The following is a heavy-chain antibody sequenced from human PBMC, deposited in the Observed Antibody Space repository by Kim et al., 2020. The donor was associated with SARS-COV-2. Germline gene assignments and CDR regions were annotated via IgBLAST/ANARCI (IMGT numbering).Heavy chain of an antibody. CDR1: GFTFSHYG. CDR2: ISYDGSKK. Sequence: GGSLRLSCAASGFTFSHYGMHWVRQAPGKGLEWVAFISYDGSKKYYADSVKGRFTISRDNSNDTLYLQMNSLRADDTAVYYCSRVDGSGSVYNFGKHWGQGTLVTVSS. V-gene: IGHV3-33*05. J-gene: IGHJ4*02. CDR3: SRVDGSGSVYNFGKH. D-gene: IGHD3-10*01.